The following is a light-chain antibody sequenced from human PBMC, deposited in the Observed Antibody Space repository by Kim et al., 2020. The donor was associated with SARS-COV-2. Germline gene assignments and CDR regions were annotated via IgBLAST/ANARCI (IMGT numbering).Light chain of an antibody. J-gene: IGLJ1*01. CDR1: NIGSKS. V-gene: IGLV3-21*04. CDR3: QVWDISSDHYV. Sequence: SYELTQPPSVSVATGKTARITCGGNNIGSKSVHWYQQKPGQAPVLVIYYDSDRPSGIPERFSGSNSGNTATLTISRVEAGDEADYYCQVWDISSDHYVFG. CDR2: YDS.